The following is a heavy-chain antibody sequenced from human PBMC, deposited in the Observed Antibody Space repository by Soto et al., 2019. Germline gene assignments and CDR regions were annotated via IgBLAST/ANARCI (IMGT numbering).Heavy chain of an antibody. D-gene: IGHD3-10*01. CDR1: GFTFSSYS. Sequence: EVQLVESGGGLVQPGGSLRLSCAASGFTFSSYSMNWVRQAPGKGLEWVSYISSSSSTIYYADSVKGRFTISRDNAKNSLYLQRNSRRDEDTAVYYCAREIPSRGAGWFDPWGQGTLVTVSS. CDR2: ISSSSSTI. CDR3: AREIPSRGAGWFDP. V-gene: IGHV3-48*02. J-gene: IGHJ5*02.